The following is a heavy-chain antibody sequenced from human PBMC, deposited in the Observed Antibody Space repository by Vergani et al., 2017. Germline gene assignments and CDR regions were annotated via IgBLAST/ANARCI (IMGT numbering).Heavy chain of an antibody. J-gene: IGHJ1*01. D-gene: IGHD1-1*01. CDR3: ATKSCGTPGCQIGYFRE. Sequence: EVQLLESGGDLVKPGGSLRLPCAASGFTFIMHAMSWVRQAPGKGLEWVSTLSASDRRTHYADSVKGRLTISRDNSKSTLYLQMNSLRTEDTAVYYCATKSCGTPGCQIGYFREWGQGTLVTVSS. CDR2: LSASDRRT. CDR1: GFTFIMHA. V-gene: IGHV3-23*01.